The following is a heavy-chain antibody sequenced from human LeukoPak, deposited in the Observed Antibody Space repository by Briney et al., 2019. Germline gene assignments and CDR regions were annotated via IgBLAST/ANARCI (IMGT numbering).Heavy chain of an antibody. CDR2: ISYDGSNK. CDR1: GFTFSSYA. J-gene: IGHJ4*02. CDR3: ARAHGGTFDY. D-gene: IGHD1-1*01. V-gene: IGHV3-30-3*01. Sequence: PGRSLRLSCAASGFTFSSYAMHWVRQAPGKGLEWVAVISYDGSNKYYADSVKGRFTISRDNSKNTLYLQMNSLRAEDTAVYYCARAHGGTFDYWGQGTLVTVSS.